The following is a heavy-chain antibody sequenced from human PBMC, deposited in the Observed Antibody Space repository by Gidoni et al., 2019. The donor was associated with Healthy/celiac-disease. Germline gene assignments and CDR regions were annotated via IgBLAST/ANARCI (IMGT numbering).Heavy chain of an antibody. CDR3: AIRVWLY. Sequence: QVQLVESGEGWVKPGGSLRLSFSDSGFTFIDYCMSWIRQAPGKGLEWVSYISSSGSTIYYAAFVKGRFTISRDNAKNSLYLQMISLRAEDTSVYYCAIRVWLYWGQGTLVTVSS. J-gene: IGHJ4*02. CDR1: GFTFIDYC. CDR2: ISSSGSTI. V-gene: IGHV3-11*04. D-gene: IGHD6-19*01.